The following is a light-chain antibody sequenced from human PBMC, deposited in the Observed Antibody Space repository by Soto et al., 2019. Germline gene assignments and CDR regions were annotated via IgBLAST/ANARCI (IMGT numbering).Light chain of an antibody. J-gene: IGKJ1*01. CDR1: QGISNY. CDR3: QKYNSAPWT. Sequence: DIPMTQSPSSLSASVGDRVTITCRASQGISNYLAWYQQKPGKVPKLLIYAASTLQSGVLSRFSGSGTGTDFTLTISSLQPEDVATYYCQKYNSAPWTFGPGTKVEIK. CDR2: AAS. V-gene: IGKV1-27*01.